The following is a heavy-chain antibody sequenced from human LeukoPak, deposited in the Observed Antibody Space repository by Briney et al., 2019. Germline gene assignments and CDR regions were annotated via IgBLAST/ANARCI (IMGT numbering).Heavy chain of an antibody. CDR1: GFTFSSYA. CDR3: AKARGSSPDYYFDY. CDR2: ISGSGGST. D-gene: IGHD1-26*01. Sequence: GSLRLSCAASGFTFSSYAMSWVRQAPGKGLEWVPAISGSGGSTYYADSVKGRFTIFRDNSKNTLYLQMNSLRAEDTAVYYCAKARGSSPDYYFDYWGQGTLVTVSS. V-gene: IGHV3-23*01. J-gene: IGHJ4*02.